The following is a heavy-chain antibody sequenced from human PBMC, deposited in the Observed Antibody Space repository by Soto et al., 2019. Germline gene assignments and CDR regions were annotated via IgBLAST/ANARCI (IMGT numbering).Heavy chain of an antibody. J-gene: IGHJ4*02. CDR1: GGTFSSYA. CDR2: IIAFIGIS. D-gene: IGHD5-18*01. V-gene: IGHV1-18*01. CDR3: ARVGSGYSYGRNFDY. Sequence: ASVKVSCKASGGTFSSYAITWVRQAPGQGLEWMGWIIAFIGISNYAQKLQGRVTMTTDTSTSTAYMELRSLRSDDTAVYYCARVGSGYSYGRNFDYWGQGTLVTVSS.